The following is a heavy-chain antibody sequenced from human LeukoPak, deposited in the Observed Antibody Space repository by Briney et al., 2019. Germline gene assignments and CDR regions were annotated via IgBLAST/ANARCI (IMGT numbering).Heavy chain of an antibody. CDR2: IKQDGGEK. D-gene: IGHD2-21*01. Sequence: PGGSLRLSCAASGFSISTFWMSWVGQARGKGLEWVANIKQDGGEKYYVDSVKGRFTISRDNAKNSLYLQMSSLRAEDTAVYYCARVPFVVISAPDYWGQGTLVTVSS. J-gene: IGHJ4*02. V-gene: IGHV3-7*01. CDR1: GFSISTFW. CDR3: ARVPFVVISAPDY.